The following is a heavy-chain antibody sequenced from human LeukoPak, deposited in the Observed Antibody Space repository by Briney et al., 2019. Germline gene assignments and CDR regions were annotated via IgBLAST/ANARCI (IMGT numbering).Heavy chain of an antibody. V-gene: IGHV4-59*01. D-gene: IGHD1-26*01. CDR2: VFYSGPT. Sequence: PLETLSLTCTVSGDSIDSYYWSWIRQPPGEGLRWIGYVFYSGPTNYDASLKSRVAISVDRSKNQFSLKLTSVSAADTAVYYCAGRSARYFDSWGLGTPVTVSS. J-gene: IGHJ4*02. CDR3: AGRSARYFDS. CDR1: GDSIDSYY.